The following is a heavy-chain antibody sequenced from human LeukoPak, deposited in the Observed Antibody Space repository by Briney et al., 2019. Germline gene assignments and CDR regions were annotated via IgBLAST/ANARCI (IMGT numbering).Heavy chain of an antibody. J-gene: IGHJ4*02. V-gene: IGHV3-30*18. D-gene: IGHD6-19*01. CDR1: GFTFSSYG. Sequence: PGGSLRLSCAASGFTFSSYGMHWVRQAPGKGLEWVAVISYDGSNKYYADSVKGRFTISRDNSKNTLYLQMNSLRAEDTAVYYCAKEGSGWYSVEYYFDYWGQGTLVTVSS. CDR3: AKEGSGWYSVEYYFDY. CDR2: ISYDGSNK.